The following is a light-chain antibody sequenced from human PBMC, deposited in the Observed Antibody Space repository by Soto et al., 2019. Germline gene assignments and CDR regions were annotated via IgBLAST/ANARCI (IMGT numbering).Light chain of an antibody. CDR1: SSDVGAYNY. CDR3: SSYTSATTYV. J-gene: IGLJ1*01. Sequence: QSVRAQPASVSGAPGQSITISCTGTSSDVGAYNYDSWYQQYPGEAPKVIIYDVSHRPAGVSNRFSGSKSGNTASLTISGLQTQDEADYYCSSYTSATTYVFGTGTKSPS. V-gene: IGLV2-14*01. CDR2: DVS.